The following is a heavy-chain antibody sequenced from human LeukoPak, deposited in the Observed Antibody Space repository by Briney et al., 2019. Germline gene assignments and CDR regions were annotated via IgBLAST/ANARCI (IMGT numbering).Heavy chain of an antibody. CDR1: GASSDNYYC. Sequence: PSETLSLSRTVSGASSDNYYCWTWVRQPPGKRPEWIGTIYSSEFTYYSPSLRSRVTISADTSKNLFSLRLTSVTAADTAVYYCARGSDVYKLGNYWGQGILVTVSS. CDR3: ARGSDVYKLGNY. D-gene: IGHD5-24*01. CDR2: IYSSEFT. V-gene: IGHV4-39*01. J-gene: IGHJ4*02.